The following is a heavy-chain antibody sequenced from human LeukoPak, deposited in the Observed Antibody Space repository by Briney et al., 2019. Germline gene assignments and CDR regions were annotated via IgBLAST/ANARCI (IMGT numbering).Heavy chain of an antibody. CDR2: ISSSSSYI. CDR3: ARDPGEGRVPAANY. Sequence: GGSLRLSCAASGFTFSSYSMNWVRQAPGKGLEWVSSISSSSSYIYYADSMEGRFTISRDNAKNSLYLQMNSLRAEDTAVYYCARDPGEGRVPAANYWGQGTLVTVSS. CDR1: GFTFSSYS. V-gene: IGHV3-21*01. J-gene: IGHJ4*02. D-gene: IGHD2-2*01.